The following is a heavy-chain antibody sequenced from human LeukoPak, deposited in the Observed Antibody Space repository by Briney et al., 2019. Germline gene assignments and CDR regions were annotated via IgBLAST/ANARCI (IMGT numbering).Heavy chain of an antibody. V-gene: IGHV3-30*02. J-gene: IGHJ4*02. CDR3: AKDQELAAPYLDY. Sequence: GGSLRLSCAASGFTFSSYGMHWVRQAPGKGLEWVAFIRYDGSNKYYADSVKGRFTISRDNSKNTLYLQMNSLRAEDTAVYYCAKDQELAAPYLDYWGQGTLVTVSS. CDR2: IRYDGSNK. D-gene: IGHD6-13*01. CDR1: GFTFSSYG.